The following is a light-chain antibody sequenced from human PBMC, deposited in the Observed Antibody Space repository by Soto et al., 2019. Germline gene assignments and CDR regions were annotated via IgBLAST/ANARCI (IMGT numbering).Light chain of an antibody. CDR3: TSYTSSTTRHVV. CDR2: DVS. J-gene: IGLJ2*01. Sequence: QSALTQPASVSGSPGQSITISCTGTSSDVGGYNYVSWYQQHPGKAPKLMIYDVSNRPSGVSNRFSGSKSGNTASLTISGLQAADEADYYCTSYTSSTTRHVVFGGGTKVTVL. V-gene: IGLV2-14*01. CDR1: SSDVGGYNY.